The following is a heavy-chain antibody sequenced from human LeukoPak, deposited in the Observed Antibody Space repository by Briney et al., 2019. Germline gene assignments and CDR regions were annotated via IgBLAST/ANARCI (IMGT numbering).Heavy chain of an antibody. Sequence: ASVKVSCKASRYTFTDYYMHWVRQAPGQGLEWMGWINPKSGDTNYAQKFQGRVTMTRDTSISTAYRELSRLTSDDTAVYYCARDYYGSGSFSGHWGEGTLVTVSS. V-gene: IGHV1-2*02. CDR2: INPKSGDT. CDR3: ARDYYGSGSFSGH. D-gene: IGHD3-10*01. CDR1: RYTFTDYY. J-gene: IGHJ4*02.